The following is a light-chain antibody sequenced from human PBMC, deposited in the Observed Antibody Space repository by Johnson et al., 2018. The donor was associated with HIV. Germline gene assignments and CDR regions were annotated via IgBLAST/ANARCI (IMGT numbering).Light chain of an antibody. CDR2: DSN. Sequence: QSVLTQPPSVSAAPGQKVTISCSGSTSKIGNNYVSWYQHLPGAAPKLLIYDSNKRPSGIPDRFSGSKSGTSATLGITGLQTGDEADYYCGTWDSSLSADVFGTGTKVTVL. J-gene: IGLJ1*01. CDR3: GTWDSSLSADV. CDR1: TSKIGNNY. V-gene: IGLV1-51*01.